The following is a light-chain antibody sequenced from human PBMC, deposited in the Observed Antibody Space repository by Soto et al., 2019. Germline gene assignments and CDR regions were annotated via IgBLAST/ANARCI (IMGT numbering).Light chain of an antibody. CDR1: QSISSW. J-gene: IGKJ1*01. CDR3: QQDNSYPGT. V-gene: IGKV1-5*01. Sequence: DIQMTQSPSSLSASLGDRFTITCRASQSISSWLAWYQQKPGKAPKLLIYDASSLESGVPSRFSGSGSGTEFTLTISSLQPDDFATYYCQQDNSYPGTFGQGTKVDI. CDR2: DAS.